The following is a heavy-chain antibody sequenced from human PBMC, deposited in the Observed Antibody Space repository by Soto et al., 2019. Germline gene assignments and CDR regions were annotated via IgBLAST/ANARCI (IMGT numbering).Heavy chain of an antibody. D-gene: IGHD1-1*01. CDR1: GFTFSSYT. CDR2: ITSSSSAI. CDR3: ARDPNTGTYHFHY. J-gene: IGHJ4*02. Sequence: EVQLLESGGGLVKPGGSLRLSCAASGFTFSSYTMNWVRQAPGKGLEWVSSITSSSSAIYYADSVRGRFTISRDNAKNSLYLQMNSLRAEDAAVYYCARDPNTGTYHFHYWGQGTLVTVSS. V-gene: IGHV3-21*01.